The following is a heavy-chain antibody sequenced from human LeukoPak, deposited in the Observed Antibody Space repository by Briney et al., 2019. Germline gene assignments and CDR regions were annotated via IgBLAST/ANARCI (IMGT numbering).Heavy chain of an antibody. V-gene: IGHV3-33*01. CDR2: IWYDGSNK. J-gene: IGHJ4*02. Sequence: GGSLRLSCAASGFSFNNYGMHWVRQAPGKGLEWVAVIWYDGSNKYYADSVKGRFTISRDSSKNTLYLQMNSLRAEDTAVYYCVRDRGIAVAGNDYWGQGTLVTVSS. D-gene: IGHD6-13*01. CDR3: VRDRGIAVAGNDY. CDR1: GFSFNNYG.